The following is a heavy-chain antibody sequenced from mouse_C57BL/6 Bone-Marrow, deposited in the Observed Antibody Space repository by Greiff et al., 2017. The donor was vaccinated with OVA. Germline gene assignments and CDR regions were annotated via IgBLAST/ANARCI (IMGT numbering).Heavy chain of an antibody. J-gene: IGHJ2*01. Sequence: EVKLVESGPGLAKPSQTLSLTCSVTGYSITSDYWNWIRKFPGNKLEYMGYISYSGSTYYNPSLKSRISITRDTSKNQYYLQLNSVTTEDTATYYCARWGTTVVAGKPYFDYWGQGTTLTVSS. V-gene: IGHV3-8*01. CDR1: GYSITSDY. CDR3: ARWGTTVVAGKPYFDY. CDR2: ISYSGST. D-gene: IGHD1-1*01.